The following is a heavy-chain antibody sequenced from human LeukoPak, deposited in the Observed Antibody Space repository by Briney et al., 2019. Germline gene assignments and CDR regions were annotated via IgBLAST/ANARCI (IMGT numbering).Heavy chain of an antibody. CDR3: AKRHLIADRGLDY. D-gene: IGHD3-16*02. Sequence: PGGSLRLSCAASGFTFSSYGMHWVRQGPGKGLEWVAVIWYDGSNKHYADSVKGRLTISRDNSKNTLYLQMNSLRAEDTALYYCAKRHLIADRGLDYWGQGTLVTVSS. CDR2: IWYDGSNK. J-gene: IGHJ4*02. V-gene: IGHV3-33*06. CDR1: GFTFSSYG.